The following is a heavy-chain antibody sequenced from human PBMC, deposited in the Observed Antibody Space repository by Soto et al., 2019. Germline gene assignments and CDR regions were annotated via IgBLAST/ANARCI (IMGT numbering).Heavy chain of an antibody. CDR2: INHSGST. D-gene: IGHD3-22*01. CDR1: GGSFSGYY. J-gene: IGHJ4*02. CDR3: ARGITMIVVVSSRTRYYFDY. Sequence: KTSETLSLTCAVYGGSFSGYYWSWNRQPPGKGLEWIGKINHSGSTNYNPSLKSRVTISVDTSKNQFSLKLSSVTAADTAVYYCARGITMIVVVSSRTRYYFDYWGQGTLVTVSS. V-gene: IGHV4-34*01.